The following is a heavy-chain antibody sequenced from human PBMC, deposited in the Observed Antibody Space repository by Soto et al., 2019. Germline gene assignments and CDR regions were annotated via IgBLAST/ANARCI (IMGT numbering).Heavy chain of an antibody. CDR1: GYSFGTSG. Sequence: QVKLVQSGTEVKKPGASVKVSCKASGYSFGTSGISWVRQAPGQGLEWTGWISAYNGNTNYDQKLQDRATMTTDTSTNTAYLELRSLRSDDTAVYYCARAGQYYDSSGYANWGQGTLVTVSS. CDR2: ISAYNGNT. CDR3: ARAGQYYDSSGYAN. V-gene: IGHV1-18*01. J-gene: IGHJ4*02. D-gene: IGHD3-22*01.